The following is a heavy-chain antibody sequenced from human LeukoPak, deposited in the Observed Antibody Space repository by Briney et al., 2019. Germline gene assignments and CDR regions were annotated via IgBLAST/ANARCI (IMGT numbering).Heavy chain of an antibody. CDR2: IIPIFGTA. D-gene: IGHD3-22*01. Sequence: SVKVSCKASGGTFSSYAISWVRQAPGQGLEWMGGIIPIFGTANYAQKFQGRVTITADESTSTAYMELSSLRPEDTAVYYCAKASDSSGYYYSAFDIWGQGTMVTVSS. V-gene: IGHV1-69*13. J-gene: IGHJ3*02. CDR1: GGTFSSYA. CDR3: AKASDSSGYYYSAFDI.